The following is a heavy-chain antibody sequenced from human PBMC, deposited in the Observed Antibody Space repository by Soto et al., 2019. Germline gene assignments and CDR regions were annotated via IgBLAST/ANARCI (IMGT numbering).Heavy chain of an antibody. Sequence: QVQLQESGPGLVKPSQTLSLTCTVSGGSISSGGYYWSWIRQHPGKGLEWIGYIYYSGSTYYNPSLESRVTISVATSKNQFSLKLSSVTAAATAVYYCARRYGGNFDYWGQGTLVTVSS. J-gene: IGHJ4*02. D-gene: IGHD2-15*01. V-gene: IGHV4-31*03. CDR1: GGSISSGGYY. CDR2: IYYSGST. CDR3: ARRYGGNFDY.